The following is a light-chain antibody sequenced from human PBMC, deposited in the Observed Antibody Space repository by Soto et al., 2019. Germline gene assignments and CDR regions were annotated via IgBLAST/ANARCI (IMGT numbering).Light chain of an antibody. CDR2: AAS. CDR1: QSISSY. CDR3: QQSYSTPKT. Sequence: DIPMPQSPSSLSASVGDRVTITCRASQSISSYLNWYQQKPGKAPKLLIYAASSLQSGVPSRFSGSGSGTDFTLTISSLQPEDFATYYCQQSYSTPKTFGGGTKVEIK. J-gene: IGKJ4*01. V-gene: IGKV1-39*01.